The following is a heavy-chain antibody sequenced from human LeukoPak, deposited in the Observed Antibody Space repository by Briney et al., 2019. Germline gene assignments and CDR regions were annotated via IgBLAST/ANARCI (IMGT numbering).Heavy chain of an antibody. CDR2: ISSSSSYI. D-gene: IGHD2-2*01. V-gene: IGHV3-21*01. Sequence: GGSLRLSCAASGFTFSSYSMNWVRQAPGKGLEWVSSISSSSSYIYYADSVKGRFTISRDNAKNSLYLQMNSLRAEDTAVYYCARECGSTSCYGREVDYWGQGTLVTVSS. J-gene: IGHJ4*02. CDR1: GFTFSSYS. CDR3: ARECGSTSCYGREVDY.